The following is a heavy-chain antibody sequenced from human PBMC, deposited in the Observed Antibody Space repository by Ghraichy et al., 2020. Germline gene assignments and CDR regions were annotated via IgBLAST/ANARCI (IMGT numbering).Heavy chain of an antibody. CDR3: AASRSPDYGGNSGPEYYFGY. CDR1: GFTFSSYA. CDR2: ISGSGGST. J-gene: IGHJ4*02. V-gene: IGHV3-23*01. D-gene: IGHD4-23*01. Sequence: GGSLRLSCAASGFTFSSYAMSWVRQAPGKGLEWVSAISGSGGSTYYADSVKGRFTISRDNSKNTLYLQMNSLRAEDTAVYYCAASRSPDYGGNSGPEYYFGYWGQGTLVTVSP.